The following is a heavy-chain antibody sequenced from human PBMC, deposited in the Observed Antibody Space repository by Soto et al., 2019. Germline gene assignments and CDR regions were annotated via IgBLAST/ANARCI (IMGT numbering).Heavy chain of an antibody. CDR3: AKDVGSVTIFGVGLHRPGH. D-gene: IGHD3-3*01. CDR2: MSYHGINK. Sequence: GGSLRLSCAASGFSFSSFGMHWVRQAPGKGPEWVAFMSYHGINKYYGDSVRGRFTISRDNSNNTLFLQMNSLRAEDTAVYYCAKDVGSVTIFGVGLHRPGHWGQGSLVTVSS. V-gene: IGHV3-30*18. J-gene: IGHJ4*02. CDR1: GFSFSSFG.